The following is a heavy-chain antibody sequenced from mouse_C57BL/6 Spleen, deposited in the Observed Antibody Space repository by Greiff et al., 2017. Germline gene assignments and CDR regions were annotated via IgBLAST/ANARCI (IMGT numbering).Heavy chain of an antibody. CDR1: GYTFTDYN. D-gene: IGHD1-1*02. V-gene: IGHV1-22*01. CDR3: AREGGGDYFAY. J-gene: IGHJ2*01. CDR2: INPNNGGT. Sequence: EVQLQQPGPELVKPGASVKMSCKASGYTFTDYNMHWVKQSHGKSLEWNGYINPNNGGTSYNQKFKGKATLTVNKSSSTAYMVLRSLTSEDSAVYYCAREGGGDYFAYWGQGPTLTVSS.